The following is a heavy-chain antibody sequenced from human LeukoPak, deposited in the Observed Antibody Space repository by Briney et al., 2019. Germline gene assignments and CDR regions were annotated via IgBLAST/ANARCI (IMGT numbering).Heavy chain of an antibody. J-gene: IGHJ3*02. D-gene: IGHD3-22*01. CDR1: GGTFISYA. CDR3: ARDSPFFPHGDYYDSSGGDGAFDI. Sequence: GSSVQVTCKASGGTFISYAISWVRHAPAQGLEWMGGISAYNGNTNYAQKLQGRVTMTTDTSTSTAYMELRSLRSDDTAVYYCARDSPFFPHGDYYDSSGGDGAFDIWGQGTMVTVSS. CDR2: ISAYNGNT. V-gene: IGHV1-18*01.